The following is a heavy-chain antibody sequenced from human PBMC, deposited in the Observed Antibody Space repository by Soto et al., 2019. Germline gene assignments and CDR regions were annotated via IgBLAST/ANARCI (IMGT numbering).Heavy chain of an antibody. Sequence: GASVKVSCKASGGTFSSYAISWVRQAPGQGLEWMGGIIPIFDTANYAQKFQGRVTITADESTSTAYMELSRLRSEDTAVYYCARDLEGGITGGMDVWGQGTTVTVSS. V-gene: IGHV1-69*13. CDR2: IIPIFDTA. CDR3: ARDLEGGITGGMDV. CDR1: GGTFSSYA. D-gene: IGHD3-3*01. J-gene: IGHJ6*02.